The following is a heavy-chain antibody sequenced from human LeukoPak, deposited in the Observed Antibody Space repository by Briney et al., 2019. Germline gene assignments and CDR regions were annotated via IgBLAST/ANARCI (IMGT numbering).Heavy chain of an antibody. Sequence: SVKVPCKASGGTFSSYAISWVRQAPGQGLEWMGRIIPIFGTANYAQKFQGRVTITTDESTSTAYMELSSLRSEDTAVYYCARDFLPLTFGGGGNAFDIWGQGTMVTVSS. J-gene: IGHJ3*02. V-gene: IGHV1-69*05. CDR2: IIPIFGTA. CDR3: ARDFLPLTFGGGGNAFDI. CDR1: GGTFSSYA. D-gene: IGHD3-16*01.